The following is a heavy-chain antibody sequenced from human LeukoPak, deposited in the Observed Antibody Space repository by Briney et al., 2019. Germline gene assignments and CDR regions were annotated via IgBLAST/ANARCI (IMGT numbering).Heavy chain of an antibody. D-gene: IGHD6-19*01. Sequence: GRSLRLSCAASGFTFSSYGMHWIRQAPGKGLEWVAVIWYDGSNKYYADSVKGRFTISRDNSKNTLYLQMNSLRAEDTAVYYCARDIAVGVRSGAFDIWGQGTMVTVSS. CDR1: GFTFSSYG. V-gene: IGHV3-33*01. CDR2: IWYDGSNK. J-gene: IGHJ3*02. CDR3: ARDIAVGVRSGAFDI.